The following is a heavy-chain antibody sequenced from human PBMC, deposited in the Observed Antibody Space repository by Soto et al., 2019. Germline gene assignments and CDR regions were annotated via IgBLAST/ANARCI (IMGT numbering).Heavy chain of an antibody. Sequence: SETRSRTCTVAGGSISSGDYSCSWIRQPPGKGLEWIGYIYYSGSTYYNPSLKSRVTLSVDTSKHQFSMKLSSVTAAATDVYYCAREYYYDSSGCTFDYWGQGTLVTVSS. D-gene: IGHD3-22*01. CDR3: AREYYYDSSGCTFDY. CDR1: GGSISSGDYS. V-gene: IGHV4-30-4*01. J-gene: IGHJ4*02. CDR2: IYYSGST.